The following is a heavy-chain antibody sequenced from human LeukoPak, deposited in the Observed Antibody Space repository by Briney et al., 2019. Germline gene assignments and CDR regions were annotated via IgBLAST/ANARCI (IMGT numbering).Heavy chain of an antibody. Sequence: GGSLRLSCAASGFTFSSYAMSWVRQAPGKGLEWVSAISGSGGSTYYADSVKGRFTISRDNSKNTLYLQMNSLRAEDTAVYYCAKDMAPHTMIAYGAFDIWGQGTMVTVSS. D-gene: IGHD3-22*01. CDR2: ISGSGGST. CDR3: AKDMAPHTMIAYGAFDI. J-gene: IGHJ3*02. CDR1: GFTFSSYA. V-gene: IGHV3-23*01.